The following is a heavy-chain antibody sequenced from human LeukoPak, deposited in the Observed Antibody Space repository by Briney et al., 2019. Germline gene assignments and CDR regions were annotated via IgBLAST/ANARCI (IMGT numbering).Heavy chain of an antibody. Sequence: PGGSLRLSCAASGFTFSSYAMHWVRQAPGKGLEWVAVISYDGSNKYYADSVKGRFTISRDNAKNSLYLQMNSLRAEDTAVYYCARDYLSGLDYWGRGTLVTVSS. J-gene: IGHJ4*02. CDR2: ISYDGSNK. CDR3: ARDYLSGLDY. V-gene: IGHV3-30-3*01. D-gene: IGHD3-16*02. CDR1: GFTFSSYA.